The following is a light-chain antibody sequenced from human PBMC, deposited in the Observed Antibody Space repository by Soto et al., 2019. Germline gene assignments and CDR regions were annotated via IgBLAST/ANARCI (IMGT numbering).Light chain of an antibody. V-gene: IGKV1-5*03. J-gene: IGKJ1*01. CDR2: KAS. CDR1: QSISSW. Sequence: DIQMTQSPSTLSASVGDRVTITCRASQSISSWLAWYQQKPGKAPKLLIYKASSLESGVPSRFSGSGSGTEFTLTISSLQPDDFATYYCQQYTSYSEPFGQGTKVEIK. CDR3: QQYTSYSEP.